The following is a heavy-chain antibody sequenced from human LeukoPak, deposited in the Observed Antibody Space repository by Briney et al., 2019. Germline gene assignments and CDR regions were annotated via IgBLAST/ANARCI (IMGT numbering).Heavy chain of an antibody. V-gene: IGHV3-7*03. CDR1: GFTFSSYW. D-gene: IGHD6-13*01. J-gene: IGHJ3*02. CDR2: IKQDGSEK. CDR3: AKDLLMTAGTTYGAFDI. Sequence: PGGSLRLSCAASGFTFSSYWMSWVRQAPGKGLEWVANIKQDGSEKYYVDSVKGRFTISRDNAKNSLYLQMNSLRAEDTAVYYCAKDLLMTAGTTYGAFDIWGQGTMVTVSS.